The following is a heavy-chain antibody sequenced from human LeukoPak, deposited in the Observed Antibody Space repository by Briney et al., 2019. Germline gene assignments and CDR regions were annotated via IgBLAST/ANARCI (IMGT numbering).Heavy chain of an antibody. J-gene: IGHJ5*02. CDR2: IDPGDSDT. V-gene: IGHV5-51*01. Sequence: HGESLKISCKGSGYSFTSYWIGWVRQMPGKGLEWMGIIDPGDSDTRYSPSFQGQVTISADKSVRTAYLQWSSLKASDTAIYYCARGYSSSYYDWFDPWGQGTLVTVSS. CDR1: GYSFTSYW. CDR3: ARGYSSSYYDWFDP. D-gene: IGHD6-13*01.